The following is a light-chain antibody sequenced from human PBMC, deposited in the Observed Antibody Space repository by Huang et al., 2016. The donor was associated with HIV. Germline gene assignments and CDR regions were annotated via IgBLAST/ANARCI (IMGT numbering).Light chain of an antibody. Sequence: EIVLTQSPGTLSLSPGERVTLSCRTSQSVTSGSVAWYQQKPGRAPRLLIYGTSTRATGTPYRFTGSGSGTDFNLGISRLEPEDFAVYYCQHYGKSPPMYTFGQGT. CDR3: QHYGKSPPMYT. CDR2: GTS. J-gene: IGKJ2*01. CDR1: QSVTSGS. V-gene: IGKV3-20*01.